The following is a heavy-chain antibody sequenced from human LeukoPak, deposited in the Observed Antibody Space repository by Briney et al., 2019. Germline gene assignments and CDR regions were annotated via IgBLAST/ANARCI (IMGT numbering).Heavy chain of an antibody. V-gene: IGHV3-30-3*01. CDR1: GFTFSSYA. CDR3: AREPEQWLVVYFDY. CDR2: ISYDGSNK. J-gene: IGHJ4*02. Sequence: PGRSLTLSCAASGFTFSSYAMHWVRQAPGKGLEWVAVISYDGSNKYYADFVKGRFTISRDNSKNTLYLQTNSLRAEDTAVYYCAREPEQWLVVYFDYWGQGTLVTVSS. D-gene: IGHD6-19*01.